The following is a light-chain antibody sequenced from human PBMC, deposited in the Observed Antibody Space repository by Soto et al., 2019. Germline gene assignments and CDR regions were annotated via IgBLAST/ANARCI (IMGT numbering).Light chain of an antibody. J-gene: IGLJ2*01. CDR2: RNS. Sequence: QSVLTQPPSASGTPGQRVTISCSGSSSNIGSNYVYWYQQLPGTVPQLLIYRNSERPSGVPDRFSGSKSGTSASLAISGLRPEDEADYYCAAWDDSLSGVVVGGGTQLTVL. CDR3: AAWDDSLSGVV. V-gene: IGLV1-47*01. CDR1: SSNIGSNY.